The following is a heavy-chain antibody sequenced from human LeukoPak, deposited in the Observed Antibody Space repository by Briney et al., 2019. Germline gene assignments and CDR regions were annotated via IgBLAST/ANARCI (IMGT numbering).Heavy chain of an antibody. D-gene: IGHD3-16*01. CDR1: GLTVSSNY. V-gene: IGHV3-53*01. CDR3: ARVFMPGEFDP. CDR2: IYSGGST. J-gene: IGHJ5*02. Sequence: PGGALRLSCAAPGLTVSSNYMRWVRQAPGKGLEWVSLIYSGGSTNYADSVKGRFTISRDNSKNTLYLQLNSLRAEDTAVYYCARVFMPGEFDPWGQGTVVTVSS.